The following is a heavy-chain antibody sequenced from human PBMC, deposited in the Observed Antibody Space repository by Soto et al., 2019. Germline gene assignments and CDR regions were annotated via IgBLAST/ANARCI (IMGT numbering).Heavy chain of an antibody. J-gene: IGHJ3*02. Sequence: SVSNAWMNWVRQAPGKGLEWVGRIKSKTDGGTTDYAAPVKGRFTIPRDDSKNTLYLQMNSLKTEDTAVYYCTTDDYGDYSAFDIWGQGTMVTVS. CDR2: IKSKTDGGTT. CDR1: SVSNAW. V-gene: IGHV3-15*07. D-gene: IGHD4-17*01. CDR3: TTDDYGDYSAFDI.